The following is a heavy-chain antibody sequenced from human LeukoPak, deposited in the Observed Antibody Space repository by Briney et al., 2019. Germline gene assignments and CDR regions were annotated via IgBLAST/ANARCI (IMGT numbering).Heavy chain of an antibody. CDR3: ASQTPSRRGLAPGYFQH. J-gene: IGHJ1*01. D-gene: IGHD4-17*01. CDR2: MNPNSGNT. V-gene: IGHV1-8*01. CDR1: GYTFTSYD. Sequence: GASVKVSCKASGYTFTSYDINWVRQATGQGLEWMGWMNPNSGNTGYAQKFQGRVTMTRDTSISTAYMELSRLRSDDTAVYYCASQTPSRRGLAPGYFQHWGQGTLVTVSS.